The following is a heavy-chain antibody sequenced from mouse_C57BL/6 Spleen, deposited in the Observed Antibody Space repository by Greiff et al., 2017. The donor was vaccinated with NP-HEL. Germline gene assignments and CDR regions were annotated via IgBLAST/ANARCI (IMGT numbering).Heavy chain of an antibody. CDR2: IYPSDSET. V-gene: IGHV1-61*01. Sequence: QVQLKQPGAELVRPGSSVKLSCKASGYTFTSYWMDWVKQRPGQGLEWIGNIYPSDSETHYNQKFKDKATLTVDKSSSTAYMQLSSLTSEDSAVYYCARGEFYYGSSSAWFAYWGQGTLVTVSA. CDR1: GYTFTSYW. J-gene: IGHJ3*01. D-gene: IGHD1-1*01. CDR3: ARGEFYYGSSSAWFAY.